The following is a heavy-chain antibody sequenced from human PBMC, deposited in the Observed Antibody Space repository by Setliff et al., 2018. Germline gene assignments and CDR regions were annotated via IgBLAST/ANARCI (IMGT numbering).Heavy chain of an antibody. CDR2: IKTRTDGETT. V-gene: IGHV3-15*01. Sequence: GGSLRLSCAASGFTFSNAWMSWVRQAPGKGLEWVGRIKTRTDGETTDYAAPVKGRFTISRDDSKNTLYLQMNSLTTEDTAVYYCTRLRITAPLHDYMDVWGKGTTVTVSS. CDR1: GFTFSNAW. J-gene: IGHJ6*03. D-gene: IGHD1-20*01. CDR3: TRLRITAPLHDYMDV.